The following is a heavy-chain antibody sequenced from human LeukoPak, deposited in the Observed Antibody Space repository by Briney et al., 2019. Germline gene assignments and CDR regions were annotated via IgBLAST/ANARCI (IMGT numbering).Heavy chain of an antibody. J-gene: IGHJ4*02. CDR1: GYTFTSYY. V-gene: IGHV1-46*01. Sequence: ASVKVSCKASGYTFTSYYMHWVRQAPGQGLEWMGIINPSGGSTSYAQKFQGRVTMTRDTSTGTVYMELSSLRSEDTAVYYCASSSSGWIDFDYWGQGTLVTVSS. D-gene: IGHD6-19*01. CDR3: ASSSSGWIDFDY. CDR2: INPSGGST.